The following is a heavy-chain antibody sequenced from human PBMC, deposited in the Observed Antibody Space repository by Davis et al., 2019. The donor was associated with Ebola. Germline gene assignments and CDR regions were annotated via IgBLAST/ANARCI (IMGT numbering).Heavy chain of an antibody. J-gene: IGHJ6*02. CDR1: GFTFSSYG. Sequence: GGFLRPSCPASGFTFSSYGMHWVRQAPGKGLEWVAVISYDGSNKYYADSVKGRFTISRDNSKNTLYLQMNSLRAEDTAVYYCARVPYSSSWYRYYGMDVWGQGTTVTVSS. D-gene: IGHD6-13*01. V-gene: IGHV3-30*19. CDR3: ARVPYSSSWYRYYGMDV. CDR2: ISYDGSNK.